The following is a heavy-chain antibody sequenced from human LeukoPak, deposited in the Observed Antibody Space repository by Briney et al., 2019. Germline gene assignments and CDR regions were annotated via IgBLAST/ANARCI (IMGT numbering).Heavy chain of an antibody. CDR2: INPGGDNT. CDR3: ARIRDGYNDAYDI. J-gene: IGHJ3*02. V-gene: IGHV1-46*01. CDR1: EYIFTTYE. D-gene: IGHD5-24*01. Sequence: ASVKVSCKASEYIFTTYEINWVRQAAGQGLEWMGLINPGGDNTNYAQNFQGRVTMTSDTSARTVYMELSSLRSEDTAIYYCARIRDGYNDAYDIWGQGTVVTVPS.